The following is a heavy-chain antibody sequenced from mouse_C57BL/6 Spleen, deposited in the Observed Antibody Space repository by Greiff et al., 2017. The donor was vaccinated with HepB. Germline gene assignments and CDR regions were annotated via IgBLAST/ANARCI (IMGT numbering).Heavy chain of an antibody. Sequence: VKLMESGPGLVAPSQSLSITCTVSGFSLTSYGVHWVRQPPGKGLEWLVVIWSDGSTTYNSALKSRLSISKDNSKSQVFLKMNSLQTDDTAMYYCARHRGPSYAMDYWGQGTSVTVSS. V-gene: IGHV2-6-1*01. CDR1: GFSLTSYG. CDR2: IWSDGST. CDR3: ARHRGPSYAMDY. J-gene: IGHJ4*01.